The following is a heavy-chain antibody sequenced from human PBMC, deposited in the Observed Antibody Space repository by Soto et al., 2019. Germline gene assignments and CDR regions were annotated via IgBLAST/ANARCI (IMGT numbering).Heavy chain of an antibody. CDR1: GFTFDSYA. Sequence: VQLLESGGGLVQSGGSLRLSCAASGFTFDSYAMTWVRQAPGKGLEWVSAISGSGGSTYYADSVKGRFTISRDNSENTLYLQTNSLRAEDTAVYYCAKDRFRTAARLVDYWGRGTLVTVSS. CDR3: AKDRFRTAARLVDY. CDR2: ISGSGGST. J-gene: IGHJ4*02. D-gene: IGHD6-6*01. V-gene: IGHV3-23*01.